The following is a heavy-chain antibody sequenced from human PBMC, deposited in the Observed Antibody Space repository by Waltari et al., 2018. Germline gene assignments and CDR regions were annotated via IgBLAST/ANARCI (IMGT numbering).Heavy chain of an antibody. D-gene: IGHD4-17*01. Sequence: QVQLVQSGAEVKKPGSSVKVSCKASGGTFSSYAINWVRQAPGQGLEWMGGIIPSFGTANYAQKFQGRVTITADESTSTAYMELSSLRSEDTAVYYCARVVLRWHLEGAFDIWGQGTMVTVSS. CDR3: ARVVLRWHLEGAFDI. CDR2: IIPSFGTA. V-gene: IGHV1-69*01. J-gene: IGHJ3*02. CDR1: GGTFSSYA.